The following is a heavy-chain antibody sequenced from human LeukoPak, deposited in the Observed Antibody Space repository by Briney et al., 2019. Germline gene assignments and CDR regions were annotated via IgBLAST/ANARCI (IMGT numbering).Heavy chain of an antibody. CDR1: GGSISNSSYY. V-gene: IGHV4-39*01. CDR3: ARHWVVTPNY. J-gene: IGHJ4*02. D-gene: IGHD4-23*01. Sequence: PSETLPLTCIVSGGSISNSSYYWGWIRQPPGKGLGWIGSIYYSGSAYYNPSLKSRVTISVDTSKNQFSLKLTSVTAADTAVYYCARHWVVTPNYWGQGTRVTVSS. CDR2: IYYSGSA.